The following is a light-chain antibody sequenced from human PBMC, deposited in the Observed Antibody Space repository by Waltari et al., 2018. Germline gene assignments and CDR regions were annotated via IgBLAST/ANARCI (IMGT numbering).Light chain of an antibody. CDR1: QRRVHSDGNTH. J-gene: IGKJ2*01. CDR3: MQGTHWPYT. CDR2: RVS. V-gene: IGKV2-30*02. Sequence: EVVMTQSPLSLPVTLGQPASISCKSSQRRVHSDGNTHLNWFQQRPGQSPRRLIYRVSNRDSGVPDRFSGSGSGTDFTLKISRVEAEDVGVYYCMQGTHWPYTFGQGTKLDIK.